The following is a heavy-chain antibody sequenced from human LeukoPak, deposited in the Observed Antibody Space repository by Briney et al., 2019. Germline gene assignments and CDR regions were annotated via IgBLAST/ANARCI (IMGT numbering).Heavy chain of an antibody. CDR3: ATGSRWLLRTATTEADYGMDV. Sequence: ASVKVSCKVSGYTLTELSMHWVRQAPGKGLEWMGGFDPKDGETIYAQKFQGRVTMTEDTSTDTAYMELSSLRSEDTAVYYCATGSRWLLRTATTEADYGMDVWGQGTTVTVSS. CDR2: FDPKDGET. D-gene: IGHD3-22*01. J-gene: IGHJ6*02. CDR1: GYTLTELS. V-gene: IGHV1-24*01.